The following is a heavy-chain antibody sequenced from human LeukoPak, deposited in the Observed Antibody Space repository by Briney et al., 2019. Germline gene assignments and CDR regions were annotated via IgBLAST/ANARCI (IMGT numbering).Heavy chain of an antibody. CDR3: ARRDGDYDGAHFDY. V-gene: IGHV4-59*08. J-gene: IGHJ4*02. CDR1: GGSISNYY. Sequence: ASETLSLTCTVSGGSISNYYWTWIRQPLGKGLEWIGEIYYSGSTNYNPSLKSRVTISVDTSKNQFSLNLSSVTAADTAVYYCARRDGDYDGAHFDYWGQGNLVTVSS. CDR2: IYYSGST. D-gene: IGHD4-17*01.